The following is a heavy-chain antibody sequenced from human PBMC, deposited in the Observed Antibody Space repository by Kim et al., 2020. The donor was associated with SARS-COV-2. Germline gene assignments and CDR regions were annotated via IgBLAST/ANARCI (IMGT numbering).Heavy chain of an antibody. Sequence: YTQKFQGGVTRTRDTSISTAYMELSRLRSDDTAVYYCARSRIAALGWFDPWGQGTLVTVSS. D-gene: IGHD6-13*01. V-gene: IGHV1-2*02. J-gene: IGHJ5*02. CDR3: ARSRIAALGWFDP.